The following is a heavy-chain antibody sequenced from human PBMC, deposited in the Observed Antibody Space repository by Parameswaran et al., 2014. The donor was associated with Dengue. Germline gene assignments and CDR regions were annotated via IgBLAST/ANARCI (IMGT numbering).Heavy chain of an antibody. CDR2: IIPIFGTA. J-gene: IGHJ3*02. Sequence: WVRQAPGQGLEWMGGIIPIFGTANYAQKFQGRVTITADKSTSTAYMELSSLRSEDTAVYYCARSQWAYYYDSSGYYPAFDIWGQGTMVTVSS. CDR3: ARSQWAYYYDSSGYYPAFDI. V-gene: IGHV1-69*06. D-gene: IGHD3-22*01.